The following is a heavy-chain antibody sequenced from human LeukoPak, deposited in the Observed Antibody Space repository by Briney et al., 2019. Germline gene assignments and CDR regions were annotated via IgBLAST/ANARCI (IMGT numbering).Heavy chain of an antibody. Sequence: ASVTVSCKASGYTFTSYDINWVRQATGQGLGWMGWMNPNSGDTGYAQNFRGRVTMARNISISTAYLELSSLRSEDTAVYYCARPASVTSGFDCWGQGTLVTVSS. CDR1: GYTFTSYD. V-gene: IGHV1-8*01. CDR3: ARPASVTSGFDC. D-gene: IGHD2-21*02. J-gene: IGHJ4*02. CDR2: MNPNSGDT.